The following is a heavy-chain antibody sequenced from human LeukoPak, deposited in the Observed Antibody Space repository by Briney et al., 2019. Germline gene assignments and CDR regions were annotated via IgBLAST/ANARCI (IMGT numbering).Heavy chain of an antibody. CDR1: GGSISSYY. J-gene: IGHJ4*02. CDR2: IYYSGST. D-gene: IGHD5-18*01. Sequence: SETLSLTCTVSGGSISSYYWSWIRQPPGKGLEWIGYIYYSGSTNYNPSLKSRVTISVDTSKNQFSLKLSSVTAADTAVYYCARGPYSYGYLVDYWGQGTLVTVSS. V-gene: IGHV4-59*01. CDR3: ARGPYSYGYLVDY.